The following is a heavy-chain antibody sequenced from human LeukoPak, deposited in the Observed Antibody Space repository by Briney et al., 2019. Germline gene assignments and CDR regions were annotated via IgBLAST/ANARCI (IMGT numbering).Heavy chain of an antibody. Sequence: XPXXXXLGWIGSIYHSGSTYYNPSLKSRVTISVDTSKNQFSLKLSSVTAADTAVYYCAREVSDPIAAAGTLDPWGQGTLVTVSS. J-gene: IGHJ5*02. CDR2: IYHSGST. CDR3: AREVSDPIAAAGTLDP. D-gene: IGHD6-13*01. V-gene: IGHV4-38-2*02.